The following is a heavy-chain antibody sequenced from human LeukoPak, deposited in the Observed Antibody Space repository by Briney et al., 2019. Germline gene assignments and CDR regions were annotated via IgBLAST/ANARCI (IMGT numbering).Heavy chain of an antibody. D-gene: IGHD3-3*01. V-gene: IGHV1-2*02. CDR2: INPNSGGT. CDR3: ARDERYYDFWSGYYP. CDR1: GYTFTGYY. J-gene: IGHJ5*02. Sequence: VASVKVSCKASGYTFTGYYMHWVRQAPGQGLEWMGSINPNSGGTNYAQKFQGRVTMTRDTSISTAYMELSRLRSDDTAVYYCARDERYYDFWSGYYPWGQGTLVTVSS.